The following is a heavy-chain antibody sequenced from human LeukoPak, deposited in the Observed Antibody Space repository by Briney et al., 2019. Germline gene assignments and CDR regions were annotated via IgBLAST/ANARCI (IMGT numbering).Heavy chain of an antibody. V-gene: IGHV3-21*01. Sequence: GGSLRLSCAASGFTFSSHNMNWVRQAPMKGLESVSSIGTDGSYIYYADSVQGRFTISRDNAKNSLYLQMNSLTAEDTAVYYCARKMKTGDRVGTFDIWGQGTMVTVSS. CDR3: ARKMKTGDRVGTFDI. CDR2: IGTDGSYI. D-gene: IGHD1-1*01. CDR1: GFTFSSHN. J-gene: IGHJ3*02.